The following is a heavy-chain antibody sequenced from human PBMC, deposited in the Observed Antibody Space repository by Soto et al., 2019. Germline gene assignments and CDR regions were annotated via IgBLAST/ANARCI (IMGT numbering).Heavy chain of an antibody. CDR2: FDPEDGET. V-gene: IGHV1-24*01. Sequence: ASVKVSCKVSGYTLTELSMHWVRQAPGKGLEWIGGFDPEDGETIYAQKFHGRVTMTEDTSTDTAYMELSSLRSEDTAVYYCARHQVGYFEQDFYYYGMDVWGQGTTVTVSS. D-gene: IGHD3-9*01. J-gene: IGHJ6*02. CDR1: GYTLTELS. CDR3: ARHQVGYFEQDFYYYGMDV.